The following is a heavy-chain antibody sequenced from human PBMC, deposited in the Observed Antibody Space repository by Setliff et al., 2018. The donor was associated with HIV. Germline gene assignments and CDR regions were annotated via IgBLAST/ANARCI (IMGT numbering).Heavy chain of an antibody. V-gene: IGHV3-30*02. J-gene: IGHJ6*03. CDR1: GFRFETFG. CDR3: ARGRRPVDVVSTIIRYYYYMGV. Sequence: GGSLRLSCAASGFRFETFGMYWVRQAPGKGLEWVAFIRHNGNTAYYGDSVKGRFIMSRDNSENTVSLEMNNPRLEDAGVYYCARGRRPVDVVSTIIRYYYYMGVWGKGTTVTVSS. CDR2: IRHNGNTA. D-gene: IGHD5-12*01.